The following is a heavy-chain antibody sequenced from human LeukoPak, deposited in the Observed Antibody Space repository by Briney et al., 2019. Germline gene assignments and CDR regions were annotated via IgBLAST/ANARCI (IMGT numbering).Heavy chain of an antibody. J-gene: IGHJ3*02. V-gene: IGHV4-39*01. CDR2: ISYSGNT. D-gene: IGHD2-15*01. CDR3: ARHCCSGPAKRVFDI. CDR1: GGSIISSDYH. Sequence: SETLSLTCTVSGGSIISSDYHWGWVRQPPGKGLEWIGTISYSGNTDYNPSLRSRVTISVDTSNNQFSLRLGSVTAADTAVYHCARHCCSGPAKRVFDIWGQGTMVTVTS.